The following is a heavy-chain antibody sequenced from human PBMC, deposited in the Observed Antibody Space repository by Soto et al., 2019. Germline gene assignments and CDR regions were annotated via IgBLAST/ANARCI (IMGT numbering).Heavy chain of an antibody. CDR1: GFSLSTRGVG. J-gene: IGHJ6*02. CDR2: IYWDNDK. V-gene: IGHV2-5*02. Sequence: QITLKESGPTLMKPTQTLTLTCTFSGFSLSTRGVGVGWIRQPPGKALEWLALIYWDNDKRYSPSLRNRLTITKDPSKNLVVLTMTNMDPVDTATYYCAHSRCGGDCLQSYPSHYYYGMDVWGQGTTVTVSS. CDR3: AHSRCGGDCLQSYPSHYYYGMDV. D-gene: IGHD2-21*02.